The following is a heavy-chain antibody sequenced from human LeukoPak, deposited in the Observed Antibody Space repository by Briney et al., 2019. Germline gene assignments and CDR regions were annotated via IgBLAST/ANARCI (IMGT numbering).Heavy chain of an antibody. V-gene: IGHV1-2*02. CDR1: GYTFTDYY. D-gene: IGHD3-9*01. J-gene: IGHJ6*03. CDR2: INPNSGGT. Sequence: GASVKVSCKASGYTFTDYYMHWVRQAPGQGLEWMGWINPNSGGTNHAQKFLGRVTMTRDTSISTAYMELSRLKSDDTAVYYCAREYYDILTGYDPYYYMDVWGKGTTVTVSS. CDR3: AREYYDILTGYDPYYYMDV.